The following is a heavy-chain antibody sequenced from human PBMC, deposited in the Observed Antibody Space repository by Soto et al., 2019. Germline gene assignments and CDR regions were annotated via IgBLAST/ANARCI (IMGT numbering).Heavy chain of an antibody. CDR3: ARARGIVVVTARFDY. CDR1: GYTFTTFA. Sequence: ASVKVSCKASGYTFTTFAIHWVRQAPGQRLEWMGWINAGNGNTKYSQSLQGRVTFTRDTSANTAYMEVSSLRSEDTAVYYCARARGIVVVTARFDYWGQGTLGTVS. J-gene: IGHJ4*02. CDR2: INAGNGNT. D-gene: IGHD2-21*02. V-gene: IGHV1-3*01.